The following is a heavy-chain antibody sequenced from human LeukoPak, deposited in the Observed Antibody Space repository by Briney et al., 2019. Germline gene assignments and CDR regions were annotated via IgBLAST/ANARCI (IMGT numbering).Heavy chain of an antibody. D-gene: IGHD6-19*01. CDR3: ARESNGWNYFDY. V-gene: IGHV4-4*07. J-gene: IGHJ4*02. Sequence: PSETLSLTCTVSGGSISSYYWSWIRQPAGKGLEWIGRIYTSGSTGYNPSLRSRVTMSVDTSKNQFSLKLRYVTAADTAVYYCARESNGWNYFDYWGQGILVTVSS. CDR1: GGSISSYY. CDR2: IYTSGST.